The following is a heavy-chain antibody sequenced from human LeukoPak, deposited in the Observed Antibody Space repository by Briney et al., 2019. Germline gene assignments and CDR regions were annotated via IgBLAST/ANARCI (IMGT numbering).Heavy chain of an antibody. V-gene: IGHV4-59*01. J-gene: IGHJ5*02. CDR1: GGSISSYY. CDR3: ARDPGDYYDSSGYSNWFDP. CDR2: IYYSGSS. D-gene: IGHD3-22*01. Sequence: SETLSLTCTVSGGSISSYYWSWIRQPPGKGLEWIGYIYYSGSSSYNPSLKSRVTMSVDTSKNQFSLKLSSVTAADTAVYYCARDPGDYYDSSGYSNWFDPWGQGTLVTVSS.